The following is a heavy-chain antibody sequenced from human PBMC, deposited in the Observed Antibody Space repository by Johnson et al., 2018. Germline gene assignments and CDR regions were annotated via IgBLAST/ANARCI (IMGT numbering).Heavy chain of an antibody. V-gene: IGHV3-74*01. D-gene: IGHD3-16*02. CDR2: INSEGDST. J-gene: IGHJ4*01. CDR3: ARGIEGWLRGY. Sequence: VQLQESGGGPVQPGGSLRLSCAASGFTFRNYWMHWVRQAPGKGLVWVSRINSEGDSTNYADSVKGRFTISRDNAKKTVYLQMNSLRADDTAVYYCARGIEGWLRGYWGHGTLVTVSS. CDR1: GFTFRNYW.